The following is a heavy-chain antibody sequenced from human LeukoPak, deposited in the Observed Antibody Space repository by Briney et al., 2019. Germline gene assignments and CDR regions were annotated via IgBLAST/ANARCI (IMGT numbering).Heavy chain of an antibody. V-gene: IGHV4-31*03. D-gene: IGHD2-2*01. Sequence: PSETLSLTCTVSGDSISTGGYYWAWIRQHRERGLEWIGYIYYSGSTHYNPSLQSRVTISVDTSKNQFSLNLNSVTAADTAVYYCARVIVVVPIGVYRYYAMDVWGQGTTVTVSS. CDR2: IYYSGST. J-gene: IGHJ6*02. CDR3: ARVIVVVPIGVYRYYAMDV. CDR1: GDSISTGGYY.